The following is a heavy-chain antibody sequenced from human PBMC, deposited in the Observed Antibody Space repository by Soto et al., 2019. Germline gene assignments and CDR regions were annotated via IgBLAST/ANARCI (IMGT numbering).Heavy chain of an antibody. CDR2: ISYDGSNK. CDR1: GFTFSSYA. D-gene: IGHD3-10*01. V-gene: IGHV3-30-3*01. CDR3: ARVWGPSTSMVRSHDAFDI. Sequence: QVQLVESGGGVVQPGRSLRLSCAASGFTFSSYAMHWVRQAPGKGLEWVAVISYDGSNKYYADSVKGRFTISRDNSKITLYLQMNSLRAEDTAVYYCARVWGPSTSMVRSHDAFDIWGQGTMVTVSS. J-gene: IGHJ3*02.